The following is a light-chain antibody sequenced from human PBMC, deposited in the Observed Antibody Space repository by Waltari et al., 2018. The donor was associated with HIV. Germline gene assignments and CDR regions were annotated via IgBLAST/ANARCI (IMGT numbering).Light chain of an antibody. CDR3: QSYDSSLSGVV. V-gene: IGLV1-40*01. Sequence: QSVLTQPPSVSGAPGQRVTISCTGSSSTIGAGYDVHWYQQLPGTAPKLLIYGNSHRPSGVPDRFSGSKSGTSASLAITGLQAEDEADYYCQSYDSSLSGVVFGGGTKLTVL. J-gene: IGLJ2*01. CDR1: SSTIGAGYD. CDR2: GNS.